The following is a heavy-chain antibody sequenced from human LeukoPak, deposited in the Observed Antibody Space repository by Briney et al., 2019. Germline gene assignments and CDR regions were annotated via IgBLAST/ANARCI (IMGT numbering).Heavy chain of an antibody. D-gene: IGHD3-10*01. Sequence: SETLSLTCTVSGGSISSSGYYWSWIRQPPGKGLEWIGEINHSGSTNYNPSLKSRVTISVDTSKNQFSLKLSSVTAADTAVYYCARARITMVRGVIIDYWGQGTLVTVSS. CDR3: ARARITMVRGVIIDY. CDR1: GGSISSSGYY. J-gene: IGHJ4*02. CDR2: INHSGST. V-gene: IGHV4-39*07.